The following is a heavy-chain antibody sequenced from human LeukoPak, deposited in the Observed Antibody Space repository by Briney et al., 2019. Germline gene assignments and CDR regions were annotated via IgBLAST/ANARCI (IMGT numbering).Heavy chain of an antibody. Sequence: GGSLRLSCAASGFTVSNNYMSWVRQAPGRGLEWVSVVYSDGITYYADSVKGRFTISRDSSKNKVYLQMNSLGAEDTAVYYCAREGDSYGVNGLDVWGQGTTVTVSS. V-gene: IGHV3-66*01. D-gene: IGHD5-18*01. J-gene: IGHJ6*02. CDR3: AREGDSYGVNGLDV. CDR1: GFTVSNNY. CDR2: VYSDGIT.